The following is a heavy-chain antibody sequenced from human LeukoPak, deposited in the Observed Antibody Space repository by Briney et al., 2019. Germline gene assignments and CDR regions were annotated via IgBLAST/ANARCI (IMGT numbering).Heavy chain of an antibody. J-gene: IGHJ4*02. D-gene: IGHD3-10*01. CDR2: ISGSDDGT. CDR1: GFTFSRCG. V-gene: IGHV3-23*01. Sequence: GGSLRLSCAASGFTFSRCGMTWVRQAPGKGLEWVSSISGSDDGTYYADSVKGRFTISRDNSKNTVYLQMNSLSAEDTAIYYCAKRGPIYNATPGNYFDHWGQGTLVTISS. CDR3: AKRGPIYNATPGNYFDH.